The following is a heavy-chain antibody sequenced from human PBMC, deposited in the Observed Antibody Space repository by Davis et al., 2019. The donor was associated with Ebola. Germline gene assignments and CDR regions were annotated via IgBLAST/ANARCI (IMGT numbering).Heavy chain of an antibody. J-gene: IGHJ4*02. CDR2: SNSDGSST. CDR1: GFTFSSYW. CDR3: AKEVGATTLVLGY. V-gene: IGHV3-74*01. D-gene: IGHD1-26*01. Sequence: PGGSLRLSCAASGFTFSSYWMHWVRQAPGKGLVWVSRSNSDGSSTSYADSVKGRFTISRDNAKNTLYLQMNSLTAEDTAVYYCAKEVGATTLVLGYWGQGTLVTVSS.